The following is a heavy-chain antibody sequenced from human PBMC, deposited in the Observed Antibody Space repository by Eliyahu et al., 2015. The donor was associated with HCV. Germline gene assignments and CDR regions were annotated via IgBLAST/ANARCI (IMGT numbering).Heavy chain of an antibody. D-gene: IGHD5-24*01. CDR1: GYTFXXXG. V-gene: IGHV1-18*01. Sequence: QVQLVQSGAEVKKPGASVKVSCKASGYTFXXXGISWVRQAPGQGLEWMGWISAYNXNTNYAQKLQGRVTMTTDTSTSTAYMELRSLRSDDTAVYYCARDEGDGYNSDYYYGMDVWGQGTTVTVSS. J-gene: IGHJ6*02. CDR2: ISAYNXNT. CDR3: ARDEGDGYNSDYYYGMDV.